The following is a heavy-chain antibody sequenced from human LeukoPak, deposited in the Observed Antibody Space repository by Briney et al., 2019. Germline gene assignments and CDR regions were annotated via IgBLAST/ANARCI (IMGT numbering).Heavy chain of an antibody. J-gene: IGHJ4*02. CDR1: GGSISSYY. Sequence: PSETLSLTCTVSGGSISSYYWSWIRQPPGKGLEWIGYIYYSGSTNYNPSLKSRVTISVDTSKNQFSLKLSSVTAADTAVYYCARRGYSYGLGYYFDYWGQGTLVTVSS. V-gene: IGHV4-59*08. CDR2: IYYSGST. CDR3: ARRGYSYGLGYYFDY. D-gene: IGHD5-18*01.